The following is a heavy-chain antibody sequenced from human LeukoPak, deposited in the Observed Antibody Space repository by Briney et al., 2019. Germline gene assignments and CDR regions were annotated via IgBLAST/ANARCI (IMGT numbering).Heavy chain of an antibody. D-gene: IGHD3-9*01. CDR2: IYPCDSDT. CDR1: GYSFTSYW. CDR3: ARPSYDILTGYYSDY. V-gene: IGHV5-51*01. Sequence: GESLQISCQGSGYSFTSYWIGWVRQMPGKGLEWMGIIYPCDSDTRYSPSFPGQVTISADKSISTAYMQWSSLKASDTAMYYCARPSYDILTGYYSDYWGQGTLVTVSS. J-gene: IGHJ4*02.